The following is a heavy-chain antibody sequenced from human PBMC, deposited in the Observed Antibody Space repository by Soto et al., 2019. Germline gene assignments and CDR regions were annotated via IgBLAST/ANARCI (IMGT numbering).Heavy chain of an antibody. V-gene: IGHV5-51*01. Sequence: GESLKIPCNGPGYSFTSYWIGWVRQMPGKGLVRMGIIYPGDSDIRYSQSFQGQVTISSDKSNSTAYLQWSSLKASDTAMYYCARRREDCSGGSRYYGPFDYWGQGTLVTVSS. J-gene: IGHJ4*02. CDR3: ARRREDCSGGSRYYGPFDY. CDR1: GYSFTSYW. D-gene: IGHD2-15*01. CDR2: IYPGDSDI.